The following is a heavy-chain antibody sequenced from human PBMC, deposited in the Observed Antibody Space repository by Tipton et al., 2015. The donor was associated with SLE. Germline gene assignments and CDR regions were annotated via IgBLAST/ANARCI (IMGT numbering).Heavy chain of an antibody. CDR3: ARVLDCSGGSCHSLVAFDI. CDR1: GASIIGTF. CDR2: IFSGGRT. V-gene: IGHV4-59*01. J-gene: IGHJ3*02. D-gene: IGHD2-15*01. Sequence: TLSLTCTVSGASIIGTFWSWIRHSPGKGLEWIGYIFSGGRTKYNPYFESRVTMSIGTSKNQFSLKLSSVPAADTAVYYCARVLDCSGGSCHSLVAFDIWGLGIMVTVSA.